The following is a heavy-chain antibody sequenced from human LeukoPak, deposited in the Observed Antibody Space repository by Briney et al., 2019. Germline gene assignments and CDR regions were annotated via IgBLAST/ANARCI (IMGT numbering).Heavy chain of an antibody. CDR1: GFSFRNYG. CDR2: ISDDGSYK. Sequence: GGSLRLSCAASGFSFRNYGMHCVRQAPGKGLEWVAVISDDGSYKNYADSVKGRFTISRDNSNNTLYLQMNSLRAEDTAVYYCAKDRDTTSSGTFDYWGQGTPVTVSS. V-gene: IGHV3-30*18. CDR3: AKDRDTTSSGTFDY. J-gene: IGHJ4*02. D-gene: IGHD6-13*01.